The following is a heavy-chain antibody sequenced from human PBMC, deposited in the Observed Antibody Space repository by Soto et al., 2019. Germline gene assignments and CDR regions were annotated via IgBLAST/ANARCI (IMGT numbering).Heavy chain of an antibody. J-gene: IGHJ5*01. Sequence: QMQLVQSGAEVKKPGSSVRVPCKASGGTFGNFGISWVRQAPGQGLEWMGGTIPIFDTPHYAEKFRDRVTISSDATSTAYLELTSLTSEDTATYYCARDREDGSGTKYNWFDSWGQGTLVTVSS. CDR3: ARDREDGSGTKYNWFDS. CDR1: GGTFGNFG. CDR2: TIPIFDTP. D-gene: IGHD3-10*01. V-gene: IGHV1-69*01.